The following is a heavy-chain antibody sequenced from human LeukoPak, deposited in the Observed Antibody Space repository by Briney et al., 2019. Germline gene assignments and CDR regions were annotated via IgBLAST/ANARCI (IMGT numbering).Heavy chain of an antibody. Sequence: ASVKVSCKASGGTFSSYAISWVRQAPGQGLEWMGGIIPIFGTANYAQKFQGRVTITADKSTSTAYMELSSLRSEDTAVYYCAHADTVATITCAFDIWGQGTMVTVSS. CDR3: AHADTVATITCAFDI. D-gene: IGHD5-12*01. V-gene: IGHV1-69*06. CDR2: IIPIFGTA. J-gene: IGHJ3*02. CDR1: GGTFSSYA.